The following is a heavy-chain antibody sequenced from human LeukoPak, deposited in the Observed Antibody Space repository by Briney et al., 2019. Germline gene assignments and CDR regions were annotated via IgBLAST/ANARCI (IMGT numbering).Heavy chain of an antibody. J-gene: IGHJ4*02. Sequence: GESLKISCKASGYRFTTDYIGWVRQMPGKGLEWMGIIYPGDSDTRYSPSFQGQVTISADKSISTAYLQWSSLKASDTAIYYCARTTNFDYWGQGTLVTVSS. V-gene: IGHV5-51*01. CDR1: GYRFTTDY. D-gene: IGHD1-26*01. CDR3: ARTTNFDY. CDR2: IYPGDSDT.